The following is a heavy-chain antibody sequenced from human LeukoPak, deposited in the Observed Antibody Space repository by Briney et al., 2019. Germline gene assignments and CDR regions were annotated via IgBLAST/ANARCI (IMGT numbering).Heavy chain of an antibody. J-gene: IGHJ4*02. D-gene: IGHD3-10*01. CDR3: AKGRVTYYYGSGSYDPDY. CDR1: GFPLSSYA. CDR2: ICGRSGST. Sequence: GGSLRLPCAASGFPLSSYAVSWVRQAPGKGREWVSDICGRSGSTYYADSVKARFTISRDNSKNTQYLQMNSLSAEDTAVYYCAKGRVTYYYGSGSYDPDYWGQGTLVTVSS. V-gene: IGHV3-23*01.